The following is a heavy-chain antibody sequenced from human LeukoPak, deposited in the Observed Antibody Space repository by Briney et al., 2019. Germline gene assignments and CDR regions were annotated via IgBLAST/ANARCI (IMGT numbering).Heavy chain of an antibody. CDR2: INPNSGGT. V-gene: IGHV1-2*02. CDR1: GYTFTGYY. CDR3: AMVWLFGGYWFDP. J-gene: IGHJ5*02. Sequence: ASVKVSCKASGYTFTGYYMHWVRQAPRQGLEWMGWINPNSGGTNYAQKFQGRVTMTRDTSISTAYMELSRLRSDDTAVYYCAMVWLFGGYWFDPWGQGTLVTVSS. D-gene: IGHD3-16*01.